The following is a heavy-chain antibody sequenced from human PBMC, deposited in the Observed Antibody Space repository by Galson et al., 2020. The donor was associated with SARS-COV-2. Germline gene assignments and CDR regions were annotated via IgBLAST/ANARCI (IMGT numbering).Heavy chain of an antibody. CDR2: IYYSGTT. Sequence: SQTLSLTCTVSGGSISSSSYYWGWIRQPPGKGLEWIGSIYYSGTTYYNPSLKSRVTISVDTSKNQFSLKLSSVTAADTAVYYCARIPYYYDSSYAFDIWGQGTMVTVSS. J-gene: IGHJ3*02. CDR3: ARIPYYYDSSYAFDI. V-gene: IGHV4-39*01. CDR1: GGSISSSSYY. D-gene: IGHD3-22*01.